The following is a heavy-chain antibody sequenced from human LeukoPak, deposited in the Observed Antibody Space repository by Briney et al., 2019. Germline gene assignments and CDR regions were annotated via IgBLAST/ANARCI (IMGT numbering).Heavy chain of an antibody. J-gene: IGHJ3*02. CDR1: GGSISSSSYY. CDR3: ARDKPLSIVVPGEAFDI. D-gene: IGHD2-2*01. Sequence: SETLSLTCTVSGGSISSSSYYWGWIRQPPGKGLEWIGSIYYSGSTYYNPSLKSRVTISVDTSKNQFSLKLSSVTAADTAVYYCARDKPLSIVVPGEAFDIWGQGTMVTVSS. V-gene: IGHV4-39*07. CDR2: IYYSGST.